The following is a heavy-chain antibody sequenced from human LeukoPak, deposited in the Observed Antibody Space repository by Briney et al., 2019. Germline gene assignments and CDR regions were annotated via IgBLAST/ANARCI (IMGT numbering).Heavy chain of an antibody. CDR1: GLSLSTSGVA. Sequence: SGPTLVKPTQTLTLTCTFSGLSLSTSGVAVGWIRQPPGKALEWLALLYWDDDKRYSPSLKSRLSITKDTSKNQVVLTMTNMDPVDTATYYCAHSEDTALVHDAFDIWGQGTMVTVSS. V-gene: IGHV2-5*02. CDR3: AHSEDTALVHDAFDI. J-gene: IGHJ3*02. D-gene: IGHD5-18*01. CDR2: LYWDDDK.